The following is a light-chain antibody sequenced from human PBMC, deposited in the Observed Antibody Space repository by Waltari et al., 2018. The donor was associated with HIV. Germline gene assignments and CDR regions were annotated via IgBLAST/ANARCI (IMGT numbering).Light chain of an antibody. CDR1: ANIATY. CDR2: GAS. CDR3: QQSYITPRA. Sequence: DIQMTQSPSSLSASVGDTVTITCRASANIATYLNWYHHKSGAAPKLLIYGASSLQNAVPSRFSGSGFGTHFSLTITSLQADDFGTYYCQQSYITPRAFGQGTKLEV. V-gene: IGKV1-39*01. J-gene: IGKJ2*01.